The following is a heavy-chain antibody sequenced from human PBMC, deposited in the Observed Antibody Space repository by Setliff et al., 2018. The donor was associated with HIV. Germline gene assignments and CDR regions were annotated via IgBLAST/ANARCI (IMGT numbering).Heavy chain of an antibody. D-gene: IGHD6-13*01. V-gene: IGHV4-39*01. CDR3: ARLVSSSWSYYFDS. CDR2: VHNSGGT. J-gene: IGHJ4*02. CDR1: GGSISTISFY. Sequence: PSETLSLTCTVSGGSISTISFYWGWIRQSPGKGLEWVGNVHNSGGTNYNPSLKSRVSISVDTSKTQFSLKLSSVSAADTAVYYCARLVSSSWSYYFDSWGQGTLVTVSS.